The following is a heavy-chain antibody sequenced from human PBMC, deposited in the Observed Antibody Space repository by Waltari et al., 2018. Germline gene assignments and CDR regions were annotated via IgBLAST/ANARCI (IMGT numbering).Heavy chain of an antibody. V-gene: IGHV1-8*02. CDR2: VNPNSGAT. CDR3: ARGAPYGDYLPCDY. Sequence: QVQLVQSGAEVLRPGASVKVSCQASGYTFINYEINWVRPAAGQGLEWMGWVNPNSGATAYAQKFQGRITMTWDTSISTAYMEMSNLRSDDTAVLYCARGAPYGDYLPCDYWGQGTLVTVSS. CDR1: GYTFINYE. D-gene: IGHD4-17*01. J-gene: IGHJ4*02.